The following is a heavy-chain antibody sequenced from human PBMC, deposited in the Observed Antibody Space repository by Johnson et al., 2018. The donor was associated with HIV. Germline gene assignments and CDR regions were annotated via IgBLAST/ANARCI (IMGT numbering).Heavy chain of an antibody. CDR3: ARDILEYSSSVPDAFDI. CDR1: GFTFSNYG. V-gene: IGHV3-30*02. D-gene: IGHD6-6*01. CDR2: IQYDGTKV. Sequence: QVQLVESGGGLVKPGGSLRLSCAASGFTFSNYGIHWVRQAPGRGLEWVTFIQYDGTKVYYADSVKGRFTSARDNSKNMLYLQMNSLRAEDTAVYYCARDILEYSSSVPDAFDIWGQGTMVTVSS. J-gene: IGHJ3*02.